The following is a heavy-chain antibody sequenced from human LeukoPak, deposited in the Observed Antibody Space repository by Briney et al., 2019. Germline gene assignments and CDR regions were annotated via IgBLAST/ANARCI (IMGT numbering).Heavy chain of an antibody. J-gene: IGHJ4*02. D-gene: IGHD3-9*01. V-gene: IGHV4-59*08. CDR2: IYYSGTT. CDR1: GGSINNYY. Sequence: SETLSLTCTVSGGSINNYYWSWIRQPPGKGLEWISYIYYSGTTKYNPSLKSRATISVDTSKNQFSLRLTSMTAADTAVYFCARHPASYDILTGYPGYWGQGTLVTVSS. CDR3: ARHPASYDILTGYPGY.